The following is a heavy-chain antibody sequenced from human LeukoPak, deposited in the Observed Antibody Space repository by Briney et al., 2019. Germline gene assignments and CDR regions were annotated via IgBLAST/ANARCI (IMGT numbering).Heavy chain of an antibody. J-gene: IGHJ3*02. CDR2: ISYDGSNK. CDR1: GFTFSSYA. D-gene: IGHD1-14*01. V-gene: IGHV3-30-3*01. CDR3: AKGLTPLIYDAFDI. Sequence: PGGSLRLSCAASGFTFSSYAMHWVRQAPGKGLEWVAVISYDGSNKYYADSVKGRFTISRDNSKNTLYLQMNSLRAEDTAVYYCAKGLTPLIYDAFDIWGQGTMVTVSS.